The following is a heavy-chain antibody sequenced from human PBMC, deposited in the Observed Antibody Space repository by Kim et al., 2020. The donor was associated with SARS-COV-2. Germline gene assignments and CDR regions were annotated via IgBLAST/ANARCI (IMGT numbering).Heavy chain of an antibody. CDR3: VQGRYLRSWYYFDY. V-gene: IGHV3-23*01. D-gene: IGHD6-13*01. Sequence: ADSETSRFTISRENSKNTLYLQMNSLRAEDTAVYYCVQGRYLRSWYYFDYWGQGTMVTVSS. J-gene: IGHJ4*02.